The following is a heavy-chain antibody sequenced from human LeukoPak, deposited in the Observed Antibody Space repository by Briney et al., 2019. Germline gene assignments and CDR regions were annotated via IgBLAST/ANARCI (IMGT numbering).Heavy chain of an antibody. CDR2: ITNDGTTI. D-gene: IGHD3-22*01. J-gene: IGHJ3*01. V-gene: IGHV3-48*01. CDR1: GISFSSYV. Sequence: GGSLRLACAASGISFSSYVMNWVRQAPGKGPEWLAYITNDGTTIYYADSVKGRFTISRDNAKKSLFLQMSSLRADDTAVYYCARLLNYLDSSGNNHDAFDLWGQGTMVTVSS. CDR3: ARLLNYLDSSGNNHDAFDL.